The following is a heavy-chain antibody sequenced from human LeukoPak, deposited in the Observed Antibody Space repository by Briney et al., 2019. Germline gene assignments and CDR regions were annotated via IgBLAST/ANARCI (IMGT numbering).Heavy chain of an antibody. CDR3: ARNFTSTARKWLFQGWFDP. Sequence: PSETLSLTCTVSGGSISSSSSYWGWIRQPPGKGLEWIGSIFYSGSTYYNPSLKSRVTISVDTSKNQSSLKLTSVTAADTAVYFCARNFTSTARKWLFQGWFDPWGQGTLVTVSS. CDR2: IFYSGST. CDR1: GGSISSSSSY. D-gene: IGHD3-22*01. J-gene: IGHJ5*02. V-gene: IGHV4-39*07.